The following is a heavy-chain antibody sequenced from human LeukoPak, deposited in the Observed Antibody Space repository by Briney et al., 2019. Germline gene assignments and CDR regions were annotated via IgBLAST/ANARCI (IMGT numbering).Heavy chain of an antibody. D-gene: IGHD3-22*01. CDR2: IIPIFGTA. CDR3: ARDYYDSSGYPPPNWFDP. V-gene: IGHV1-69*05. Sequence: SVKVSCKASGGTFSSYAISWVRQAPGQGLEWMGRIIPIFGTANYAQKFQGRVTITTDESTSTAYMELSSLRSEDTVVYYCARDYYDSSGYPPPNWFDPWGQGTLVTVSS. J-gene: IGHJ5*02. CDR1: GGTFSSYA.